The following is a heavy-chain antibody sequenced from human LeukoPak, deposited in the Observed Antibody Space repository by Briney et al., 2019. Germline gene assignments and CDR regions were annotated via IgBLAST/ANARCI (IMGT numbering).Heavy chain of an antibody. J-gene: IGHJ2*01. Sequence: SETLSLTCTVSGGSISSYYWSWIRQPPGKGLEWIGYIYYIGSTNYNPSLKSRVTISVDTSKTQFSLKLSSVTAADTAVYYCARLVDCSSTSCYDWYFDLWGRGTLVTVSS. V-gene: IGHV4-59*08. CDR3: ARLVDCSSTSCYDWYFDL. CDR2: IYYIGST. CDR1: GGSISSYY. D-gene: IGHD2-2*01.